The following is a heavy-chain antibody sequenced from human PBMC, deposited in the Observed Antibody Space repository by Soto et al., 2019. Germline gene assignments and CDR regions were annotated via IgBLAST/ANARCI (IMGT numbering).Heavy chain of an antibody. CDR2: ISYDGSNK. CDR3: ARXXLMGSGCVDY. D-gene: IGHD6-19*01. J-gene: IGHJ4*02. CDR1: GFTFSSYA. V-gene: IGHV3-30-3*01. Sequence: QVQLVESGGGVVQPGRSLRLSCAASGFTFSSYAMHWVRQAPGKGLEWVAGISYDGSNKYYADSVKGRFTISRDNSKNTLYLQMNSLRAEDTAVYYCARXXLMGSGCVDYWGQGTLVTVSS.